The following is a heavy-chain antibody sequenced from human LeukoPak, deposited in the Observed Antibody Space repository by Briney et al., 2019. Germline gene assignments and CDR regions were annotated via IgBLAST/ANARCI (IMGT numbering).Heavy chain of an antibody. D-gene: IGHD3-9*01. V-gene: IGHV3-7*03. CDR2: IKQDGSEK. CDR3: ATHLRYSFNI. CDR1: GFTLRSFW. Sequence: GGSLRLSCSASGFTLRSFWVSWVRQAPGKGLEWVGNIKQDGSEKYYVDSVKGRFTISRDNAKNSLYLQMNSLRVEDTAVYYCATHLRYSFNIWGQGTMVTVSS. J-gene: IGHJ3*02.